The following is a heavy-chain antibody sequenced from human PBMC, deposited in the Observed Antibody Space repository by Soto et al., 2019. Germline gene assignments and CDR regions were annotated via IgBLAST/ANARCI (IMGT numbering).Heavy chain of an antibody. Sequence: SETLSLTCTVSGGSISSGGYYWSWIRQHPGKGLEWIGYIYYSGSTYYNPSLKSRVTISVDTSKNQFSLKLSSVTAADTAVYYCARLGSLLWFGELSDYWGQGTLVTVSS. V-gene: IGHV4-31*03. J-gene: IGHJ4*02. CDR1: GGSISSGGYY. CDR3: ARLGSLLWFGELSDY. D-gene: IGHD3-10*01. CDR2: IYYSGST.